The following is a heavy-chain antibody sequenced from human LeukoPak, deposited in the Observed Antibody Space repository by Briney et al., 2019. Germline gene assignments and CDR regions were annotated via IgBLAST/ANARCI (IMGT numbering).Heavy chain of an antibody. V-gene: IGHV4-61*01. D-gene: IGHD3-22*01. CDR1: GGSISSGNYY. J-gene: IGHJ4*02. CDR2: IYYSGST. CDR3: ARAHYSSGHYSN. Sequence: PSETLSLTCTVSGGSISSGNYYWNWIRQPPGKGLELIGYIYYSGSTNHNPSLKSRATISVDTSKNQFSLKLSSVTAADTAVYYCARAHYSSGHYSNWGQGTLVTVSS.